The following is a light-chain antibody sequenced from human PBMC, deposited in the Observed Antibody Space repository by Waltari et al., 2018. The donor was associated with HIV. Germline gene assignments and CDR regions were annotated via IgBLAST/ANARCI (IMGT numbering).Light chain of an antibody. J-gene: IGLJ3*02. CDR3: AAWDDSLSGLV. CDR1: SSTIGSNY. V-gene: IGLV1-47*01. CDR2: RNN. Sequence: QSVLTQPPSASGTPGQWVTISCSGSSSTIGSNYGYWYQQLPGTAPKLLIYRNNQRPSGVPDRFSGSKSGTSASLAISGLRSEDEADYYCAAWDDSLSGLVFGGGTKVTVL.